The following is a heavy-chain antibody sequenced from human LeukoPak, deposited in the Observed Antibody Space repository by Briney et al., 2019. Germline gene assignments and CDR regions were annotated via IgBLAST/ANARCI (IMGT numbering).Heavy chain of an antibody. V-gene: IGHV1-2*02. CDR1: VYTFTDYY. D-gene: IGHD2-2*01. CDR3: TREARVGNWFDP. CDR2: INPDNGGT. J-gene: IGHJ5*02. Sequence: ASVTVSYRASVYTFTDYYIHWVRQAPGQGLEWMGWINPDNGGTNYAQKFQGRVTMTRDTSIRTVYMDLSRLRSDDTAVFYCTREARVGNWFDPWGQGTQVTVSS.